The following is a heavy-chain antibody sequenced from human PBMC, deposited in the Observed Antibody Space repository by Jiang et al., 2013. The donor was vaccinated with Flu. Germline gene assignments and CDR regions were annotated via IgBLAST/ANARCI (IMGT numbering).Heavy chain of an antibody. Sequence: LTCTVSGGSISSSSYYWGWIRQPPGKGWSGLGVSIIVGAPTTNPSLKSRVTISVDTSKNQFSLKLSSVTAADTAVYYCARRITGTTNWFDPWGQGTLVTVSS. D-gene: IGHD1-7*01. J-gene: IGHJ5*02. CDR3: ARRITGTTNWFDP. V-gene: IGHV4-39*07. CDR2: SIIVGAP. CDR1: GGSISSSSYY.